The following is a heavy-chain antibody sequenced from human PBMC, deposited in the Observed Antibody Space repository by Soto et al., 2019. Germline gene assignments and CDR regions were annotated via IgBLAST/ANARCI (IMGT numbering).Heavy chain of an antibody. D-gene: IGHD1-26*01. J-gene: IGHJ4*02. Sequence: ASVKVSCKASGYTFTSNGISWVRQAPGQGREWMGWISTKNGNTNSAQKFQGRGTMPTDTPPRQAYKDLRSPRYDATAGYYCSIGAWDELHRWFDYRGQGTLVTRFS. CDR1: GYTFTSNG. CDR2: ISTKNGNT. V-gene: IGHV1-18*04. CDR3: SIGAWDELHRWFDY.